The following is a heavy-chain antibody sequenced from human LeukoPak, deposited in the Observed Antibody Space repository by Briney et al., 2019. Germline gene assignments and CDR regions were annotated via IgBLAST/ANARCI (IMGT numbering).Heavy chain of an antibody. CDR3: AKAFYSSSWSPFDY. CDR2: FSGSGAST. CDR1: GFTFSSYA. Sequence: GGSLRLSCAASGFTFSSYAMSWVRQAPGKGLEWVSAFSGSGASTYYADSVKGRFTISRDNSKNTLYLQMNSLRAEDTAVYYCAKAFYSSSWSPFDYWGQGTLVTVSS. J-gene: IGHJ4*02. D-gene: IGHD6-13*01. V-gene: IGHV3-23*01.